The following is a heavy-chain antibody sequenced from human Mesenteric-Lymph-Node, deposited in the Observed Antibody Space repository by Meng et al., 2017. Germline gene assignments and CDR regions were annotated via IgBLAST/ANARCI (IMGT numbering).Heavy chain of an antibody. V-gene: IGHV3-43D*03. Sequence: GESLKISCAASGFTFDDYAMHWVRQAPGKGLEWVSLISWDGGSTYYADSVKGRFTISRDNSKHSLYLQMNSLRAEDTALYYCAKDIARWHPPGAFDIWGQGTTVTVSS. CDR1: GFTFDDYA. J-gene: IGHJ3*02. CDR3: AKDIARWHPPGAFDI. CDR2: ISWDGGST. D-gene: IGHD4-23*01.